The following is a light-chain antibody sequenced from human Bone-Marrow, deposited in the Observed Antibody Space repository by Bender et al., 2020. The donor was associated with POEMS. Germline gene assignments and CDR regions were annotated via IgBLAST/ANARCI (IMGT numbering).Light chain of an antibody. CDR2: DVL. CDR3: SSFTGTDTWV. Sequence: QSALTQPASVSGPPGQSITVSCTGTSGDIGGYDFVSWYQQHPAKAPKLIIYDVLNRPLGVSNRFSGSKSGNTASLTISGLQAEDEATYYGSSFTGTDTWVFGGGTKLTVL. V-gene: IGLV2-14*01. CDR1: SGDIGGYDF. J-gene: IGLJ3*02.